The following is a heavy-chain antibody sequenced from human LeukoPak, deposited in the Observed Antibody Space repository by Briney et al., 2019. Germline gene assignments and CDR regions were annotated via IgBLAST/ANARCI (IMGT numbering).Heavy chain of an antibody. J-gene: IGHJ5*01. Sequence: SDTLSLTCTVSGDSMNSFPYFWTWIRQHPGKGLEWIGYVFYSGGTYLNPSLKRRLTMSSDTPNNQFSLHLTSVTAADTAVYYCARGGRGYSYGLDSWGQGIPVTVSS. CDR1: GDSMNSFPYF. CDR3: ARGGRGYSYGLDS. CDR2: VFYSGGT. D-gene: IGHD5-18*01. V-gene: IGHV4-31*03.